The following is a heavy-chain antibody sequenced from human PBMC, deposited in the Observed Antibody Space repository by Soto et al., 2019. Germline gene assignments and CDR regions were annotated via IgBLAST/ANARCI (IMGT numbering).Heavy chain of an antibody. V-gene: IGHV1-18*01. CDR3: ARRPKNSIAAESYYYYYYMDV. D-gene: IGHD6-6*01. J-gene: IGHJ6*03. CDR1: GYTFTSYG. CDR2: ISAYNGNT. Sequence: ASVKVSCKASGYTFTSYGISWVRQAPGQGLERMGWISAYNGNTNYAQKLQGRVTMTTDTSTSTAYMELRSLRSDDTAVYYCARRPKNSIAAESYYYYYYMDVWGKGTTVTVSS.